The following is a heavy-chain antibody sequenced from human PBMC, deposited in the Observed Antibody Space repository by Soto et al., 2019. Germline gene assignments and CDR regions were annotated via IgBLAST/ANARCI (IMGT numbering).Heavy chain of an antibody. J-gene: IGHJ5*02. Sequence: SETLSLTCSISGGAMDSQYWSWIRQPPGKGLEWVGYIYYILTTNSNPSLKSRVTISVDTSKNQFSLRLTSVTAADTAVYYCARHSGYDFWSGALDPWGQGTLVTVSS. CDR2: IYYILTT. D-gene: IGHD3-3*01. V-gene: IGHV4-59*11. CDR1: GGAMDSQY. CDR3: ARHSGYDFWSGALDP.